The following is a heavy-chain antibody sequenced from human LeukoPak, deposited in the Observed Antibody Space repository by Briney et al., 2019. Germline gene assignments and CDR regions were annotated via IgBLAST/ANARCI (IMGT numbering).Heavy chain of an antibody. D-gene: IGHD5-12*01. J-gene: IGHJ5*02. CDR1: GFTFSSYA. V-gene: IGHV4-31*02. CDR2: IYYSGST. CDR3: ARDREYSGYANWFGP. Sequence: LRLSCAASGFTFSSYAMSWVRQAPGKGLEWIGYIYYSGSTYYNPSFKSRVTISVDTSKNQFSLKLSSVTAADTAVYYCARDREYSGYANWFGPWGQGTLVTVSS.